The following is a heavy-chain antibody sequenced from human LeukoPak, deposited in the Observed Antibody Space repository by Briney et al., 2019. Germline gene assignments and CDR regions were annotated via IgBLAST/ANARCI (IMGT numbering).Heavy chain of an antibody. Sequence: GRSLRLSCAASGFTFSSYAMHWVRQAPRKGLEWVAVISYDGGNGYYRDSVKGRFTISRDNSKNTLYLQMNSLNADDTAIYYCAKDKWTFCISSTCYGRIGNSWGQETPVTVSS. CDR2: ISYDGGNG. D-gene: IGHD2-2*01. CDR3: AKDKWTFCISSTCYGRIGNS. CDR1: GFTFSSYA. J-gene: IGHJ4*02. V-gene: IGHV3-30*04.